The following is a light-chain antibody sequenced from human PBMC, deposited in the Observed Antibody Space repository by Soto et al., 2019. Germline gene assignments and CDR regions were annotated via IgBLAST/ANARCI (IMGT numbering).Light chain of an antibody. CDR3: QKYDNLPLN. CDR2: DAS. V-gene: IGKV1-33*01. CDR1: QYIAND. Sequence: DIQIAQAPSLLYVSVLDRVIITLHASQYIANDLNWYQQKAGRAPKFLIYDASNLETGVPSRFSGSGSGTDFTLTISSLQPEDIATYYCQKYDNLPLNFGGG. J-gene: IGKJ4*01.